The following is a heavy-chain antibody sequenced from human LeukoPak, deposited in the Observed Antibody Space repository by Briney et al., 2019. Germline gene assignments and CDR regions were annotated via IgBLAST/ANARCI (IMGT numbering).Heavy chain of an antibody. CDR2: IYYSGST. V-gene: IGHV4-31*03. J-gene: IGHJ5*02. Sequence: SETLSLTCTVSGDSISSGVYYWSWIRQHPGKGLEWIGYIYYSGSTYYNPSLKSRVTISVDTSKNRFSLTLSSVTAADTAVYYCARGYLGGYSYGRNNWFDPWGQGTLVTVSS. CDR3: ARGYLGGYSYGRNNWFDP. CDR1: GDSISSGVYY. D-gene: IGHD5-18*01.